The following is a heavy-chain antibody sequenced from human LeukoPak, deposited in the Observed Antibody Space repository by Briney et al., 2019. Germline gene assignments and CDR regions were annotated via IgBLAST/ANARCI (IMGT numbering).Heavy chain of an antibody. J-gene: IGHJ4*02. D-gene: IGHD2-2*01. V-gene: IGHV3-64*01. CDR1: GFTFSSYA. CDR3: AKGQVVVVPAAMGVLDY. CDR2: ISSNGGST. Sequence: GGSLRLSCAASGFTFSSYAMHWVRQAPGKGLEYVSAISSNGGSTYYANSVKGRFTISRDNSKNSLYLQMNSLRAEDTAVYYCAKGQVVVVPAAMGVLDYWGQGTLVTVSS.